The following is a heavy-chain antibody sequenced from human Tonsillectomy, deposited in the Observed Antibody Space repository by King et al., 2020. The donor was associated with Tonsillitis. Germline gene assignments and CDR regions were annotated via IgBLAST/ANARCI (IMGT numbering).Heavy chain of an antibody. J-gene: IGHJ4*02. CDR2: ISSGGSSL. Sequence: HVQLVESGGGLVKPGGSLRLSCAASGFTFSDSYMSWIRQAPGKGLEWVSYISSGGSSLYYADSVKGRFTISRDNAKNSLYLQMNSLRAEDTAVYYCARDHNYSPFSSDYWGQGTLVTVSS. CDR3: ARDHNYSPFSSDY. V-gene: IGHV3-11*01. CDR1: GFTFSDSY. D-gene: IGHD1-1*01.